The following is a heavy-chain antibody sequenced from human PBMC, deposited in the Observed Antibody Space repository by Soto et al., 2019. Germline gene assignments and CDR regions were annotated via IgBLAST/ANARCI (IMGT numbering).Heavy chain of an antibody. Sequence: PGESLKISCKGSGYSFTSYWIGWVRQMPGKGLGWMGIIYPGDSDTRYSPSFQGQVTISADKSISTAYLQWSSLKASDTAMYYCARHPYCGGDCYSYYFDYWGQGTLVTV. V-gene: IGHV5-51*01. CDR1: GYSFTSYW. J-gene: IGHJ4*02. CDR3: ARHPYCGGDCYSYYFDY. CDR2: IYPGDSDT. D-gene: IGHD2-21*02.